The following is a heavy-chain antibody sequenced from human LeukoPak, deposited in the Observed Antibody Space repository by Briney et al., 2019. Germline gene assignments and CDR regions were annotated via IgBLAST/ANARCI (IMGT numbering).Heavy chain of an antibody. V-gene: IGHV3-30*02. D-gene: IGHD1-26*01. J-gene: IGHJ4*02. CDR3: AGVSRVSGSYYYDY. Sequence: GGSLRLSCAASGFTFSSYGMHWVRQAPGKGLEWVAFIRYDGSNKYYADSVKGRFTISRDNAKNSLYLQMNSLRAEDTAVYYCAGVSRVSGSYYYDYWGQGTLVTFSS. CDR2: IRYDGSNK. CDR1: GFTFSSYG.